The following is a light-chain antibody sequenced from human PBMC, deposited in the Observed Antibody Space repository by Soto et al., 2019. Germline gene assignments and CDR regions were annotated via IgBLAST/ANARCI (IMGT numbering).Light chain of an antibody. V-gene: IGLV1-51*01. Sequence: QAVLTQPPSVSAAPGQKVTISCSGSTSNIGNHDVAWYQQLPGTAPRLLIYDNDKRPSGIPDRFSGSKSGSSATLGITGLQTGDEADYYCGTWDSSLSAAVFGGGTQLTVL. CDR2: DND. CDR1: TSNIGNHD. J-gene: IGLJ7*01. CDR3: GTWDSSLSAAV.